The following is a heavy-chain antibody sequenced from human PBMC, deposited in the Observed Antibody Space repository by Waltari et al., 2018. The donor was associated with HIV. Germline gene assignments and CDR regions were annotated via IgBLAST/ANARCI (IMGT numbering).Heavy chain of an antibody. CDR3: VRGGAAWSAGGFQVAQPGP. J-gene: IGHJ5*02. CDR1: GFTPPNFD. V-gene: IGHV3-48*03. Sequence: DVQLVESGGGMGQPGGSLGLSCAASGFTPPNFDLSWVLQGPGAGLEWVSYISATGHNIYYADSVQGRFTISRDNVRNILHLRIDDLRVDDTATYYCVRGGAAWSAGGFQVAQPGPWGQGALVTVSS. CDR2: ISATGHNI. D-gene: IGHD2-15*01.